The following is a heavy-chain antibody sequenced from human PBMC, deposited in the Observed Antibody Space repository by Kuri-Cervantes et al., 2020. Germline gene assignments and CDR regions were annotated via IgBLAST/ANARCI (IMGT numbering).Heavy chain of an antibody. D-gene: IGHD6-19*01. CDR2: IKSQADGGTT. CDR3: AKAADLEQWPDAFDT. V-gene: IGHV3-15*01. CDR1: EFTFNNAW. J-gene: IGHJ3*02. Sequence: GGSLRLSCATSEFTFNNAWINWVRQAPGKGLEWVGRIKSQADGGTTDYAAPVKGRFTISRDDSKNTLYLQINSLKNEDTAVYYCAKAADLEQWPDAFDTWGQGTMVTVSS.